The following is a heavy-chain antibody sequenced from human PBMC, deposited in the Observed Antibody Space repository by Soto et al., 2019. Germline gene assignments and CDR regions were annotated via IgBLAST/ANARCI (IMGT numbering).Heavy chain of an antibody. D-gene: IGHD3-22*01. CDR1: GGSISSSNW. V-gene: IGHV4-4*02. CDR3: ARVPYYYDSSGADAFDI. Sequence: QVQLQESGPGLVKPSGTLSLTCAVSGGSISSSNWWSWVRQPPGKGLERIGEIYHSGSTNYNPSLKRRVTISVDKSKNQFSLKLSSVTAADTAVYYCARVPYYYDSSGADAFDIWGQGTMVTVSS. CDR2: IYHSGST. J-gene: IGHJ3*02.